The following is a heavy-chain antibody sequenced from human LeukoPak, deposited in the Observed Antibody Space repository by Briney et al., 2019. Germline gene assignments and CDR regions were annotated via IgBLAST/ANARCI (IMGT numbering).Heavy chain of an antibody. D-gene: IGHD1-1*01. CDR1: GFTFSTYW. Sequence: GGSLRLSCAASGFTFSTYWMSWVRQAPGKGLEWVANIRQDGSERYYVDSMRGRFTISRDNAKNSLYLQMSSLRAEDTAVYYCARSTAGLDYWGQGTLVTVSS. CDR2: IRQDGSER. CDR3: ARSTAGLDY. J-gene: IGHJ4*02. V-gene: IGHV3-7*01.